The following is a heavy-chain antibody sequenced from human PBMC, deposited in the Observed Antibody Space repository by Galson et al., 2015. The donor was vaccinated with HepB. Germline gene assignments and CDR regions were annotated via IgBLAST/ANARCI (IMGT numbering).Heavy chain of an antibody. CDR2: IYYSGST. D-gene: IGHD3-9*01. J-gene: IGHJ4*02. Sequence: QVQLQESGPGLVKPSQTLSLTCTVSGGSISSYYWSWIRQPPGKGLEWIGYIYYSGSTNYNPSLKSRVTISVDTSKNQFSLKLSSVTAADTAVYYCARGEVLRYFDWLHWGQGTLVTVSS. CDR3: ARGEVLRYFDWLH. V-gene: IGHV4-59*01. CDR1: GGSISSYY.